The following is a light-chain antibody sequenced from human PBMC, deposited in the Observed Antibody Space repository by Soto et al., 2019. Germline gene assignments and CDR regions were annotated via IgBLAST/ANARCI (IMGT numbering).Light chain of an antibody. CDR2: GAS. CDR1: QSVTDNY. Sequence: EIVLTQSPATLSLSPRERATLSCRASQSVTDNYLAWYQQKPGQAPRLVISGASSRTSGIPDRFSASGSGTDLTLTISSLEPEDFAVYYCQQYTVAPLTFGQANQVEIK. CDR3: QQYTVAPLT. J-gene: IGKJ1*01. V-gene: IGKV3-20*01.